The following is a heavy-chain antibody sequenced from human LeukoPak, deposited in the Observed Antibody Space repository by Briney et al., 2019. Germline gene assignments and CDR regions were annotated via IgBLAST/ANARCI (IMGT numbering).Heavy chain of an antibody. CDR3: ARDFIGIAVAGTA. D-gene: IGHD6-19*01. CDR2: ISGSGGRT. CDR1: GFTFSDCE. V-gene: IGHV3-23*01. J-gene: IGHJ5*02. Sequence: GGSLRLSCAASGFTFSDCEMNWVRQAPGKGLEWVSAISGSGGRTYYADSVKGRFTISRDNSKNTLYLQMNSLRAEDTAVYYCARDFIGIAVAGTAWGQGTLVTVSS.